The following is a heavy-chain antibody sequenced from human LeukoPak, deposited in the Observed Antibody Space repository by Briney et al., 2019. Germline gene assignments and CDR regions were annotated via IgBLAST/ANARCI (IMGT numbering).Heavy chain of an antibody. Sequence: GGSPRLSCAASGFTLSSTWTSWVRHAPGEGLEWVPHIKEDGREKYYVVSVKGRFTISRDNAKNSPYLQMNSLRAEDAAVYYCARDPVQMTTVTTVSYYYMDVWGKGTTVTVSS. CDR2: IKEDGREK. J-gene: IGHJ6*03. V-gene: IGHV3-7*01. CDR3: ARDPVQMTTVTTVSYYYMDV. D-gene: IGHD4-11*01. CDR1: GFTLSSTW.